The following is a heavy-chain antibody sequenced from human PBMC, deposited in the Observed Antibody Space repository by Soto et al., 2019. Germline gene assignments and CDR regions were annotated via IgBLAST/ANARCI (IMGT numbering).Heavy chain of an antibody. V-gene: IGHV3-30*18. J-gene: IGHJ5*02. D-gene: IGHD6-19*01. CDR2: ISYDGSNK. CDR3: AKDRGPGYSSGQNWFDP. Sequence: GGSLRLSCAASGFTFSSYGMHWVRQAPGKGLEWVAVISYDGSNKYYADSVKGRFTISRDNSKNTLYLQMNSLRAEDTAVYYCAKDRGPGYSSGQNWFDPWGQGTLVTVSS. CDR1: GFTFSSYG.